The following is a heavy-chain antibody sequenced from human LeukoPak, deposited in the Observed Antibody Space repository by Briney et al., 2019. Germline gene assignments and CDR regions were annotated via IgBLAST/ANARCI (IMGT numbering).Heavy chain of an antibody. D-gene: IGHD5-18*01. CDR1: GGTFSSYA. J-gene: IGHJ4*02. Sequence: ASVKVSCKASGGTFSSYATSWVRQAPGQGLEWMGRIIPIPGIANYAQKFQGRVTITADKSTSTAYMELSSLRSEDTAVYYCARDPSYSYGIFDYWGQGTLVTVSS. CDR2: IIPIPGIA. V-gene: IGHV1-69*04. CDR3: ARDPSYSYGIFDY.